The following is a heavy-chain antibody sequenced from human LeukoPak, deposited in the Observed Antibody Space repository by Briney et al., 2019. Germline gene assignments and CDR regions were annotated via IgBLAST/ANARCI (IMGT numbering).Heavy chain of an antibody. D-gene: IGHD1-26*01. J-gene: IGHJ6*02. CDR3: ARSGTYEDDYFYTLDV. Sequence: PGGSLRLSCAASGFTVSSNYMSWVRQAPGKGLEWVSVIYSDGSTYYADSVKGRFTISRDNSKNTLYLQMNSLRAEDTAVYYCARSGTYEDDYFYTLDVWGHGTTVTVSS. V-gene: IGHV3-66*01. CDR2: IYSDGST. CDR1: GFTVSSNY.